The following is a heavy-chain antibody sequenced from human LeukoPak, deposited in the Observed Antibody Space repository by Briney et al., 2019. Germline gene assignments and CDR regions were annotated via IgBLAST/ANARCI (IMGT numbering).Heavy chain of an antibody. D-gene: IGHD3-22*01. CDR3: ARKEYYYDSSGYPGGGDY. J-gene: IGHJ4*02. V-gene: IGHV1-18*01. CDR1: GYTFTSYG. CDR2: ISAYNGNT. Sequence: ASVKVSCKASGYTFTSYGISWVRQAPGQGLEWMGWISAYNGNTNYAQKLQGRVTMTTDTSTSTAYMELRSLRSDDTAVYYCARKEYYYDSSGYPGGGDYWGQGTLVTVSS.